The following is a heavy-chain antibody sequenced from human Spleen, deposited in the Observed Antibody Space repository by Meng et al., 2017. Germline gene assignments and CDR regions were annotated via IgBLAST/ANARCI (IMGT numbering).Heavy chain of an antibody. V-gene: IGHV4-34*01. J-gene: IGHJ4*02. Sequence: QVPLQQWGAGLLKPSETLSLTCVVSGGSFSDYYWSWIRQPPGKGLEWIGEIYHGGDTNYNPSLKSRVTIAIDKSKNQFSLKLTSVTAADTAVYYCASWIYSCGWQWGQGALVTVSS. D-gene: IGHD6-19*01. CDR1: GGSFSDYY. CDR3: ASWIYSCGWQ. CDR2: IYHGGDT.